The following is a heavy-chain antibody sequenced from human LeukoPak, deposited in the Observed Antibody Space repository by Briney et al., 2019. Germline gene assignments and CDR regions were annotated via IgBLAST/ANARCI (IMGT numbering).Heavy chain of an antibody. CDR2: INWNGGST. Sequence: GESLRLSCAASGSSFDDYGMSWVRQAPGKGLEWVSGINWNGGSTGYADSVKGRFTISRDNAKNSLSLQMNSLRAEDTALYHCARAYSSGWYASYYAMDVWGQGTTVTVSS. CDR3: ARAYSSGWYASYYAMDV. CDR1: GSSFDDYG. J-gene: IGHJ6*02. D-gene: IGHD6-19*01. V-gene: IGHV3-20*01.